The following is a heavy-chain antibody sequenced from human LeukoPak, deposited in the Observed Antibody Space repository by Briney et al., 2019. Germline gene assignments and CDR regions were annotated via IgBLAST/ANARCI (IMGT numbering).Heavy chain of an antibody. CDR3: ASSWLDCSSTSCYLSGFGY. CDR2: IYPGDSDT. CDR1: GYSFSNYW. Sequence: GESLKISCKGSGYSFSNYWIGWVRQMPGKGLEWMGIIYPGDSDTRYSPSFQGQVTISADKSISTAYLQWSSLKASDTAMYYCASSWLDCSSTSCYLSGFGYWGQGTLVTVSS. D-gene: IGHD2-2*01. V-gene: IGHV5-51*01. J-gene: IGHJ4*02.